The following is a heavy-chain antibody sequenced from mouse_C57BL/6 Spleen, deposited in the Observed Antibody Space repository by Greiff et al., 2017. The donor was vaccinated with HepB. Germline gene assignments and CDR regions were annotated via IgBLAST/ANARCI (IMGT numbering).Heavy chain of an antibody. Sequence: EVQVVESGGGLVKPGGSLKLSCAASGFTFSDYGMHWVRQAPEKGLEWVAYISSGSSTIYYADTVKGRFTISRDNAKNTLFLQMTSLRSEDTAMYYCARHDYGFAYWGQGTLVTVSA. D-gene: IGHD2-4*01. CDR1: GFTFSDYG. J-gene: IGHJ3*01. CDR3: ARHDYGFAY. CDR2: ISSGSSTI. V-gene: IGHV5-17*01.